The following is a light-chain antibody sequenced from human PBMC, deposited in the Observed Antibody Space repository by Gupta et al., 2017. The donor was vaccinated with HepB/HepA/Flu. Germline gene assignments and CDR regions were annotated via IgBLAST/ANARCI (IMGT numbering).Light chain of an antibody. CDR1: RSDVGSYNR. J-gene: IGLJ1*01. Sequence: QSALTQPLSVSGSPGQSVTISCTGTRSDVGSYNRVSWYQQPPGTAPKLMIYEVSNRPSGVPDRFSGSKSGNTASLTISGLQAEDEADYYCSSYTSSSTSLYVFGTGTKVTVL. CDR2: EVS. V-gene: IGLV2-18*02. CDR3: SSYTSSSTSLYV.